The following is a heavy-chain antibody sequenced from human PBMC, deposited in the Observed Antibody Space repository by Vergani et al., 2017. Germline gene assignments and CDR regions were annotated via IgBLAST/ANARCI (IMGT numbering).Heavy chain of an antibody. Sequence: QVQLQESGPGLVKPSETLSLTCTVSGGSISSYYWSWIRQPPGKGLEWIGYIYYSGSTNYNPSLKSRVTISVVTSKNQFSLKLSSVTAADTAVYYCARRGYSYGHTHFDYWGQGTLVTVSS. V-gene: IGHV4-59*01. D-gene: IGHD5-18*01. CDR2: IYYSGST. J-gene: IGHJ4*02. CDR3: ARRGYSYGHTHFDY. CDR1: GGSISSYY.